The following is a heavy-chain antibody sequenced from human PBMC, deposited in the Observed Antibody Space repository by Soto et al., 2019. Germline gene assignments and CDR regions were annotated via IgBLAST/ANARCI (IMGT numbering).Heavy chain of an antibody. Sequence: QVQLVESGGGVVQPGRSLRLTCAASGFTFSSNGMHWVRQAPGRGLEWVALVAYDGSKTYYGDSGRGRFTISRDNSENTPYLQMNSLRAEDTAVYYCARWVGGSMYDNSGKYDSWGQGTLVTVSS. CDR2: VAYDGSKT. CDR3: ARWVGGSMYDNSGKYDS. CDR1: GFTFSSNG. D-gene: IGHD3-22*01. V-gene: IGHV3-30*03. J-gene: IGHJ5*01.